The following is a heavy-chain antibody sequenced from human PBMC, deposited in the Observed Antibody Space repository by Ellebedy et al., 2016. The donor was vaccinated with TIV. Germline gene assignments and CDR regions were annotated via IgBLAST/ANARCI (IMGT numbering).Heavy chain of an antibody. Sequence: GESLKISXAASGFTFDDYGMSWVRQAPGKGLEWVSGINWNGGSTGYADSVKGRFTISRDNAKNSLYLQMNSLRAEDTALYYCARDSLVDTAMYFDYWGQGTLVTVSS. CDR2: INWNGGST. D-gene: IGHD5-18*01. CDR3: ARDSLVDTAMYFDY. CDR1: GFTFDDYG. V-gene: IGHV3-20*04. J-gene: IGHJ4*02.